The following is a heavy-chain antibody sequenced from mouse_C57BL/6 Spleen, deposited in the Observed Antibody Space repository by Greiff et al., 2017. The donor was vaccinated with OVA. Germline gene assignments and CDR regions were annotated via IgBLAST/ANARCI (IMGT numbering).Heavy chain of an antibody. CDR3: ARPYYDYAAWFAY. V-gene: IGHV5-9*04. D-gene: IGHD2-4*01. Sequence: EVQLVESGGGLVKPGGSLKLSCAASGFTFSSYTMSWVRQTPEKRLEWVATISGGGGNTYYPDSVKGRFTISRDNAKNTLYLQMSSLRSEDTAVYYCARPYYDYAAWFAYWGQGTLVTVSA. CDR2: ISGGGGNT. J-gene: IGHJ3*01. CDR1: GFTFSSYT.